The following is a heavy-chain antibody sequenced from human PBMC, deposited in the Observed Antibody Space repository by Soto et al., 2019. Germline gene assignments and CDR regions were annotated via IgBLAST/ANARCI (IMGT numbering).Heavy chain of an antibody. CDR2: IYYSGST. CDR1: GGSISSYY. V-gene: IGHV4-59*01. Sequence: SETLCLTCTVSGGSISSYYWSWIRQPPGKGLEWIGYIYYSGSTNYNPSLKSRVTISVDTSKNQFSLKLSSVTAADTAVYYCARDLSWFDPWGQGTLVTVSS. CDR3: ARDLSWFDP. J-gene: IGHJ5*02.